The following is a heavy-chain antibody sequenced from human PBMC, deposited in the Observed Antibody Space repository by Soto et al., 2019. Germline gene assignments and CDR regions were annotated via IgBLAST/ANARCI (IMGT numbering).Heavy chain of an antibody. CDR1: GFTFSGSA. CDR2: IRSKANSYAT. V-gene: IGHV3-73*01. D-gene: IGHD1-26*01. CDR3: TRRLTPVIVGATTDY. J-gene: IGHJ4*02. Sequence: PGGSLRLSCAASGFTFSGSAMHWVRQASGKGLEWVGRIRSKANSYATAYAASVKGRFTISRDDSKNTAYLQMNSLKTEDTAVYYCTRRLTPVIVGATTDYWGQGTLVPSPQ.